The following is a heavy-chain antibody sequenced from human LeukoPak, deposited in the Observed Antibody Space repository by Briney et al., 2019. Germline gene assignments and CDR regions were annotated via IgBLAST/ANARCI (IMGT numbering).Heavy chain of an antibody. J-gene: IGHJ6*03. V-gene: IGHV4-59*04. CDR2: ISHTGSS. Sequence: SETLSLTCTVSGGSISSYYWSWIRQPPGKGLEWIGSISHTGSSYYSPSLKSRVTISVDTSKNQFSLRLSSVTAADTAVYYCARVYTGSSWDYYYYMDVWGKGTTVTVSS. D-gene: IGHD6-13*01. CDR3: ARVYTGSSWDYYYYMDV. CDR1: GGSISSYY.